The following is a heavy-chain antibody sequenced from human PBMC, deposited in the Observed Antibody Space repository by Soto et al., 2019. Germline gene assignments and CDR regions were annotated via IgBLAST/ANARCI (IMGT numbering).Heavy chain of an antibody. CDR3: APHVHCSGGSCHYDVFDI. Sequence: EVQLLESGGGLVQPGESLRLSCAFSGFIFGNYMMTWVREAPGKGLEWVSTIRDGGESTYYADSVKGRFNISRDNSKNTVYLQKDSLGVEDTAVYYCAPHVHCSGGSCHYDVFDIRCQGTMVTVSS. CDR1: GFIFGNYM. J-gene: IGHJ3*02. D-gene: IGHD2-15*01. CDR2: IRDGGEST. V-gene: IGHV3-23*01.